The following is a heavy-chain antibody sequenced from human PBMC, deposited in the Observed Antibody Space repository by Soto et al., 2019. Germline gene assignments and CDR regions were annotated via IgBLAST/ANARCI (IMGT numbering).Heavy chain of an antibody. CDR2: IYYSGSA. V-gene: IGHV4-59*01. D-gene: IGHD5-18*01. Sequence: SETLSLTCTVSGGSISSYYWSWIRQPPGKGLEWIGYIYYSGSANYNPSLKSRVTISVDTSKNQFSLKLSSVTAADTAVYYCARDNGYSYGYTLDHWGQGTLVTVSS. J-gene: IGHJ1*01. CDR1: GGSISSYY. CDR3: ARDNGYSYGYTLDH.